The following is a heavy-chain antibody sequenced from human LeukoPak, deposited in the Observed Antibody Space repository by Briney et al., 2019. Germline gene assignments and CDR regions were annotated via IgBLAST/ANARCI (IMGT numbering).Heavy chain of an antibody. J-gene: IGHJ4*02. CDR1: GFTFSSYA. D-gene: IGHD5-18*01. V-gene: IGHV3-30-3*01. Sequence: PGGSLRLSCAASGFTFSSYAMHWVRQAPGKGLESVAVISYDGSNKYYADSVKGRVTISRDNSKNTLYLQMNSLRAEDTAVYYCARDWAAMGNLDYWGQGTLVTVSS. CDR3: ARDWAAMGNLDY. CDR2: ISYDGSNK.